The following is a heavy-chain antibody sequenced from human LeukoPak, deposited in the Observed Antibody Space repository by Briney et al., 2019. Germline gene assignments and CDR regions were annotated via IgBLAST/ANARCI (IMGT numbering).Heavy chain of an antibody. V-gene: IGHV3-23*01. D-gene: IGHD1-26*01. CDR2: ISGSGGST. CDR1: GFTFSSYA. J-gene: IGHJ5*02. CDR3: AKDGSEWELLSWFDP. Sequence: GGSLRLSCAASGFTFSSYAMSWVRQAPGKGLEWVSAISGSGGSTYYADSVKGRFTISRDNSKNTLYLQMNSLRAEDTAVYYCAKDGSEWELLSWFDPWGQGTLVTVSS.